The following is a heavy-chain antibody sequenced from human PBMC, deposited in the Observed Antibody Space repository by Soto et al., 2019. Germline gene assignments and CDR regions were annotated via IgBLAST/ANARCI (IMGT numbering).Heavy chain of an antibody. CDR2: ISSNGGST. J-gene: IGHJ5*02. CDR3: VKVFSGNNRDYYDSSGYPDWFDP. CDR1: GFTFSSYA. Sequence: GGSLRLSCSASGFTFSSYAMHWVRQAPGKGLEYVSAISSNGGSTYYADSVKGRFTISRDNSKNTLYLQMSSLRAEDTAVYYCVKVFSGNNRDYYDSSGYPDWFDPWGQGTLVIGSS. D-gene: IGHD3-22*01. V-gene: IGHV3-64D*06.